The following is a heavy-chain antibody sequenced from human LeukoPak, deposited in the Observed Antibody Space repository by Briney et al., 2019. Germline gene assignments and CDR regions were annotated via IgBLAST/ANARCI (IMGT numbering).Heavy chain of an antibody. CDR1: XXTFADYF. D-gene: IGHD1-26*01. Sequence: XXTSXXTFADYFIHXVRQAPGQGLEYXGRINANSGGTEYQQKFQGRVTMTRDMSISTAYVEVNWLISDDTAIYYCARDVSSTPNWEFDYWGQGTTVTVSS. J-gene: IGHJ4*02. CDR2: INANSGGT. V-gene: IGHV1-2*06. CDR3: ARDVSSTPNWEFDY.